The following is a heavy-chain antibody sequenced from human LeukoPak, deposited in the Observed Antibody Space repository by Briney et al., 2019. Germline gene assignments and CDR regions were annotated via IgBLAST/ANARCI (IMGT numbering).Heavy chain of an antibody. CDR1: GFTVSSNY. V-gene: IGHV3-66*02. CDR2: IYSGGST. Sequence: GGSLRLSCAASGFTVSSNYMSWVRQAPGKGLEWVSVIYSGGSTYYADSVKGRFTISRDNSKNTLYLQMNSLRAEDTAVYYCARDRQFTYYYDSSGYYFDYWGQGTLVTVSS. J-gene: IGHJ4*02. D-gene: IGHD3-22*01. CDR3: ARDRQFTYYYDSSGYYFDY.